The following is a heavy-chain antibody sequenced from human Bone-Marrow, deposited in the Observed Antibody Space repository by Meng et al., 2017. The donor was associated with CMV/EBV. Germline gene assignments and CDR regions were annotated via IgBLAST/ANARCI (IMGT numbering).Heavy chain of an antibody. CDR2: IYSGGTT. D-gene: IGHD2-8*01. CDR1: GFAVRSHC. V-gene: IGHV3-66*02. J-gene: IGHJ5*02. CDR3: ARGGRDNVLKAAVVPLFDP. Sequence: GESLKISCSASGFAVRSHCMSWVRQSPGAGLEWVSVIYSGGTTYYADSVKGRFTVSRDDSENTLHLQLNSLRSEDTAVYYCARGGRDNVLKAAVVPLFDPWGQGTLVTVSS.